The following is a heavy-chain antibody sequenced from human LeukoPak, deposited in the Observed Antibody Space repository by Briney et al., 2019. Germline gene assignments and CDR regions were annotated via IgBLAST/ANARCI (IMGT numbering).Heavy chain of an antibody. V-gene: IGHV4-38-2*02. CDR1: GYSINNNYY. CDR3: ARGLQRRREMATRSGY. J-gene: IGHJ4*02. CDR2: IYHSGKS. D-gene: IGHD5-24*01. Sequence: SETLSLTCTVSGYSINNNYYWDWVRQPPGKGLEWIASIYHSGKSYYNPALKSRVTISVDTSKNQFSLKLSSVTAADTAVYYCARGLQRRREMATRSGYWGQGTLVTVSS.